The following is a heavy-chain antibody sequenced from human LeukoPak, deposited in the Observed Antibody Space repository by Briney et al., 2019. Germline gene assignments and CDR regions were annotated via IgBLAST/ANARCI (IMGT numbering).Heavy chain of an antibody. CDR1: GGSISSSSYY. CDR2: IYYSGST. D-gene: IGHD2-15*01. Sequence: SETLSLTCTVSGGSISSSSYYWGWIRQPPGKGLEWIGSIYYSGSTYYNPSLKSRVTISVDTSKNQFSLKLSSVTAADTAVYYCTRLPQYYYYYMDVWGKGTTVTFSS. V-gene: IGHV4-39*01. CDR3: TRLPQYYYYYMDV. J-gene: IGHJ6*03.